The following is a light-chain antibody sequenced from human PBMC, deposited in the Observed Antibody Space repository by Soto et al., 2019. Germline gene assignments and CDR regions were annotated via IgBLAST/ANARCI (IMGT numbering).Light chain of an antibody. V-gene: IGKV1-5*03. CDR2: KTS. CDR1: QSISSW. CDR3: QQYHSDSLT. Sequence: DIQMTQSPSTLSASVGDRVTITCRASQSISSWLAWYQQKPGKAPKLLIYKTSSLEGGVPARFSGSGSGTDFTLTISRLPADDFATSYCQQYHSDSLTLGGRTKVDIK. J-gene: IGKJ4*01.